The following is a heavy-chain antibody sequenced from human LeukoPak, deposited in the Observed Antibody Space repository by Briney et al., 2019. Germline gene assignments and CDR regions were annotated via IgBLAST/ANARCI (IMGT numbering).Heavy chain of an antibody. CDR1: GGSFSGYY. D-gene: IGHD3-3*01. Sequence: SETLSLTCAVYGGSFSGYYWSWIRQPPGKGPEWIGEINHSGSTNYNPSLKSRVTISVDTSKNQFSLKLSSVTAADTAVYYCARVRLWSGYFFNWFDPWGQGTLVTVSS. J-gene: IGHJ5*02. CDR2: INHSGST. CDR3: ARVRLWSGYFFNWFDP. V-gene: IGHV4-34*01.